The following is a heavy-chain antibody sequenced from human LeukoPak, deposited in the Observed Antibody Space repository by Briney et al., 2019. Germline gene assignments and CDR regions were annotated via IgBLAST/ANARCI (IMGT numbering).Heavy chain of an antibody. D-gene: IGHD5-12*01. J-gene: IGHJ4*02. Sequence: SETLSLTCTVSGDSISSGGYYWSWIRQHPWKGLEWIGYIYNSASTYYNPSLRSRVSISIDTSKNQSSLRLSSVNVADTAVYYCARGVATNGNFDYWGQGSLVTVSS. V-gene: IGHV4-31*03. CDR3: ARGVATNGNFDY. CDR1: GDSISSGGYY. CDR2: IYNSAST.